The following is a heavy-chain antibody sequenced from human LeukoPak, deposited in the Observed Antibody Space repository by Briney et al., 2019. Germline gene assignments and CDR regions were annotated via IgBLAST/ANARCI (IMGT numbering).Heavy chain of an antibody. J-gene: IGHJ4*02. CDR2: IYHSGST. CDR1: GGSISSSNW. V-gene: IGHV4-4*02. CDR3: ARGVYSGYDWGFDY. D-gene: IGHD5-12*01. Sequence: TPSGTLSLTCAVSGGSISSSNWWGWVRQPPGKGLEWIGDIYHSGSTYYNPSLKSRVTISVDTSKNQFSLKLSSVTAADTAVYYCARGVYSGYDWGFDYWGQGTLVTVSS.